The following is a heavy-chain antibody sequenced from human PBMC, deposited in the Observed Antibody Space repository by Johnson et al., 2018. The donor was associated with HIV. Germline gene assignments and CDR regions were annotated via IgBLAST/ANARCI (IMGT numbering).Heavy chain of an antibody. V-gene: IGHV3-30*03. J-gene: IGHJ3*02. D-gene: IGHD6-13*01. CDR3: ARVSQQQGGVYDAFDI. CDR2: ISYDGSNK. Sequence: QVQLVESGGGVVQPGRSLGLSCAASGFTFSSYGMHWVRQAPGKGLEWVAVISYDGSNKYYADSVKGRFTISRDNSKNTLYLQMNSLRAEDTAVYYCARVSQQQGGVYDAFDIWGQGTMVTVSS. CDR1: GFTFSSYG.